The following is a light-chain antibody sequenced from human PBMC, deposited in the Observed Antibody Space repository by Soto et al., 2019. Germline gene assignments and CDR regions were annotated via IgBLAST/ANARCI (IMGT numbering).Light chain of an antibody. V-gene: IGLV1-40*01. CDR3: AAWDDSLNGVV. CDR1: SSNIGAGYD. Sequence: QSVLTQPPSVSGAPGQRVTISCTGSSSNIGAGYDVHWYQQRPGTAPKLLIFGNINRPSGVPDRFSGSKSGTSASLTITGLQAEDEGDYYCAAWDDSLNGVVFGGGTKLTVL. CDR2: GNI. J-gene: IGLJ3*02.